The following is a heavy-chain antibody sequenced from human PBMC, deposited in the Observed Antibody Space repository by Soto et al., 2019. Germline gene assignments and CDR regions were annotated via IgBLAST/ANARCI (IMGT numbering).Heavy chain of an antibody. V-gene: IGHV3-30*03. CDR2: LSYGAKNK. J-gene: IGHJ4*02. Sequence: QVLLVESGGGVVQPGGSLRLSCAASGFPFSASVMHWVRQAPGKGLEWMAILSYGAKNKYYADSVKGRFTISRDISESTLYLQMDSLRTEDTAVYYCVREEFEDGRGHFTNWGQGTLVSVSS. CDR1: GFPFSASV. CDR3: VREEFEDGRGHFTN. D-gene: IGHD3-3*01.